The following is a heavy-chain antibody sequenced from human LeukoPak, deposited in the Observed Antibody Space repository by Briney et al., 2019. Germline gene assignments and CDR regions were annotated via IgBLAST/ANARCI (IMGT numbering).Heavy chain of an antibody. CDR2: VYYSGST. Sequence: SETLSLTCTVSGGSVSSYYWSWLRQSPGKGLEWIGYVYYSGSTNYNPALKSRVTISLDTSENQFSLKLSSVTAADTAVSYCAREANSPTARYWYFDLWGRGTQVTVSS. CDR1: GGSVSSYY. V-gene: IGHV4-59*02. J-gene: IGHJ2*01. CDR3: AREANSPTARYWYFDL. D-gene: IGHD2-21*01.